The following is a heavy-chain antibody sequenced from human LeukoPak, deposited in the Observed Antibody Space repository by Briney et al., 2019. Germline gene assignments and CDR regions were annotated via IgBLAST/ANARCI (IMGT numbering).Heavy chain of an antibody. J-gene: IGHJ4*02. V-gene: IGHV3-30*03. CDR3: VLNYGSGSYYLPL. CDR1: GFTFSRYA. D-gene: IGHD3-10*01. Sequence: GGSLRLSCAASGFTFSRYAMHWVRQAPGKGLEWVAVISYDGSNKYYADSVKGRFTISRDNSKNTLYLQMNSLRAEDTAVYYCVLNYGSGSYYLPLWGQGTLVTVSS. CDR2: ISYDGSNK.